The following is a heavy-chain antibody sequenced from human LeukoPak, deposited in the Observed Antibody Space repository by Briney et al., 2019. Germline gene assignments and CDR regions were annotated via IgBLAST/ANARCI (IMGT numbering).Heavy chain of an antibody. D-gene: IGHD6-13*01. CDR3: ARGRAAGMVRRYYFDY. CDR1: GYSISSGYY. V-gene: IGHV4-38-2*02. J-gene: IGHJ4*02. Sequence: SETLSLTCTVSGYSISSGYYWGWIRQTPGKGLEWIGYIYHGGRTDYNPSLKSRVTISVDTSKNQFSLKLSSVTAADTAVYYCARGRAAGMVRRYYFDYWGQGTLVTVSS. CDR2: IYHGGRT.